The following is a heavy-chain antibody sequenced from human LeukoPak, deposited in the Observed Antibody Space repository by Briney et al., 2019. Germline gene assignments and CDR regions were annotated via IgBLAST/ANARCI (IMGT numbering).Heavy chain of an antibody. J-gene: IGHJ4*02. CDR1: GFTFSSYG. CDR2: IWYDGSNK. D-gene: IGHD3-3*01. CDR3: ARVGITIFGVVSHFDY. Sequence: GGSLRLSCAASGFTFSSYGMHWVRQAPGKGLEWVAVIWYDGSNKYYADSVKGRFTISRDNSKNTLYLQMNSLRAEDTAVYYCARVGITIFGVVSHFDYWGQGTLVTVSS. V-gene: IGHV3-33*01.